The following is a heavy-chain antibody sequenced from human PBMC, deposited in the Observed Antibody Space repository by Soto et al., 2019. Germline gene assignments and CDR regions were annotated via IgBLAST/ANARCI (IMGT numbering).Heavy chain of an antibody. V-gene: IGHV3-21*01. CDR3: ARMVNVEKYYYDSSGYYSPAPFDY. D-gene: IGHD3-22*01. Sequence: GGSLRLSCAASGFTFSSYSMNWVRQAPGKGLEWVSSISSSSSYIYYADSVKGRFTISRDNAKNSLYLQMNSLRAEDTAVYYCARMVNVEKYYYDSSGYYSPAPFDYWGQGTLVTVSS. CDR2: ISSSSSYI. J-gene: IGHJ4*02. CDR1: GFTFSSYS.